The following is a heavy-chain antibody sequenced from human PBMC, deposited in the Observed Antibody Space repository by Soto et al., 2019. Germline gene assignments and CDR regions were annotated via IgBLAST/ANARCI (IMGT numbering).Heavy chain of an antibody. CDR2: VYYRGST. D-gene: IGHD6-6*01. CDR3: ARISIAARRFDY. Sequence: AETLSLTCTVSGGSISSGGYYWSWIRQPPGKGLEWIGSVYYRGSTYYNPSLRSRVTISVDTSKNQFSLKLSSVTAADTAVYYCARISIAARRFDYWGQGTLVTVSS. CDR1: GGSISSGGYY. V-gene: IGHV4-39*01. J-gene: IGHJ4*02.